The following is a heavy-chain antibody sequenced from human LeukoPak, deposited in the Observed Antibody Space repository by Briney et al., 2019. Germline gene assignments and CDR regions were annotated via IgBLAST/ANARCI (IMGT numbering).Heavy chain of an antibody. CDR2: VNLQGST. CDR1: GGSITQTNY. J-gene: IGHJ4*02. CDR3: AREGGPYRPLDY. D-gene: IGHD3-16*01. Sequence: PSGTLSLTCDVSGGSITQTNYWTWVRRPPGKGLEWIGEVNLQGSTNYNPSLMGRVAISVDTSENYVSLQLTSVTAADTAVYYCAREGGPYRPLDYSGQGTLVTVSS. V-gene: IGHV4-4*02.